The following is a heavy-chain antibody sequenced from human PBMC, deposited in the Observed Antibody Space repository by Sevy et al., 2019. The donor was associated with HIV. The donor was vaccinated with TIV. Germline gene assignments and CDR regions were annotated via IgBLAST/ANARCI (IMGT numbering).Heavy chain of an antibody. CDR1: GYTLTQLS. D-gene: IGHD3-22*01. J-gene: IGHJ4*02. Sequence: ASVKVSCKVSGYTLTQLSMHWVRQAPGKGLEWMGGFEPEDGETLHSQNFQGRVTLTEDTSTDTAYMELSSLRSEDTAVYYCASSRDYYDNSGPNFEYWGQGTLVTVSS. CDR2: FEPEDGET. V-gene: IGHV1-24*01. CDR3: ASSRDYYDNSGPNFEY.